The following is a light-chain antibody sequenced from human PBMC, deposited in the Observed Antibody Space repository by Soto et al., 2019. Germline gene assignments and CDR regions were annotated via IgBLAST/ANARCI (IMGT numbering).Light chain of an antibody. J-gene: IGKJ5*01. CDR2: GAY. Sequence: IVMTQSPATLSVSPGERATLYCRASQSVSSNLAWYQQKPGQAPRLLIYGAYTRAAGVPARFSGSGSGTEFTLTITSLQSEDIALYYCQQYNIWPPITFGQGTRLEIK. CDR1: QSVSSN. V-gene: IGKV3-15*01. CDR3: QQYNIWPPIT.